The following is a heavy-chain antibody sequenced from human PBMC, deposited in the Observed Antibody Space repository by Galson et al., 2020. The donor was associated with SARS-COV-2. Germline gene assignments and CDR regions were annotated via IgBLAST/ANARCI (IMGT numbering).Heavy chain of an antibody. CDR1: GFSLSTSGMC. J-gene: IGHJ6*03. CDR2: IDWDDDK. CDR3: ARTPAYYYYYRDV. Sequence: SGPTLVKPTQTLTLTCTFSGFSLSTSGMCVSWIRQPPGKALEWLARIDWDDDKYYSISLKTRLTISKDTSKNQVVLTMTNMDPVDTATYYCARTPAYYYYYRDVWGKGTTVTVSS. V-gene: IGHV2-70*11.